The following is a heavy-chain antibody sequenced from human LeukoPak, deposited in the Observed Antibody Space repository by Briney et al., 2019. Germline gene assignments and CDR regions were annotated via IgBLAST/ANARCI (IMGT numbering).Heavy chain of an antibody. CDR2: IYYSGST. CDR3: ARGSRKPIDAFDI. V-gene: IGHV4-31*03. CDR1: GGSIGSGGYY. J-gene: IGHJ3*02. Sequence: SETLSLTCTVSGGSIGSGGYYWSWIRQHPGKGLEWIGYIYYSGSTYYNPSLKSRVTISVDTSKNQFSLKLSSVTAADTAVYYCARGSRKPIDAFDIWGQGTMVTVSS.